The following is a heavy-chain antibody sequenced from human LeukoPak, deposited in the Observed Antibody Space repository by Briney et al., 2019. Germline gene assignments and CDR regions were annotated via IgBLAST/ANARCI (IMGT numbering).Heavy chain of an antibody. CDR2: ISGYNGNT. D-gene: IGHD3-10*01. CDR1: GYTFSNYG. V-gene: IGHV1-18*01. CDR3: ARWSGGSDWLYHYGMDV. J-gene: IGHJ6*02. Sequence: GASVKVSCKASGYTFSNYGISWVRQAPGQGLEWMGWISGYNGNTNYAQNLQGRDTVTTDTSTSTAYMELRSLRSDDTAVYYCARWSGGSDWLYHYGMDVWGQGITVTVSS.